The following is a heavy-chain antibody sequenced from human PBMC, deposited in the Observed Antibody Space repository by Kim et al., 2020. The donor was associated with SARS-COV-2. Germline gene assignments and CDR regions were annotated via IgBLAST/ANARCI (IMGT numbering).Heavy chain of an antibody. V-gene: IGHV3-33*06. J-gene: IGHJ3*02. Sequence: GGSLRLSCAASGFTFSSYGMHWVRQAPGKGLEWVAVIWYDGSNKYYADSVKGRFTISRDNSKNTLYLQMNSLRAEDTAVYYCAKASYYDSRGDAFDIWGQGTMVTVSS. CDR2: IWYDGSNK. CDR3: AKASYYDSRGDAFDI. D-gene: IGHD3-22*01. CDR1: GFTFSSYG.